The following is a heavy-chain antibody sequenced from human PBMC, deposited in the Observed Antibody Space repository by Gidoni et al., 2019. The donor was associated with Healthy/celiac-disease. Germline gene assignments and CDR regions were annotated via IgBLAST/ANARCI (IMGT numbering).Heavy chain of an antibody. CDR3: ARDGEDIVVVPAAIPHYYYYGMDV. D-gene: IGHD2-2*01. J-gene: IGHJ6*02. V-gene: IGHV3-33*01. Sequence: QVQLVESGGGVVQPGRSLRLSCAASGFTFSSYGRHWVRQAPGKGLEWVAVIGYDGSNNYYADSVKGRFTISRDNSKNTLYLQMNSLRAEDTVVYYCARDGEDIVVVPAAIPHYYYYGMDVWGQGTTVTVSS. CDR1: GFTFSSYG. CDR2: IGYDGSNN.